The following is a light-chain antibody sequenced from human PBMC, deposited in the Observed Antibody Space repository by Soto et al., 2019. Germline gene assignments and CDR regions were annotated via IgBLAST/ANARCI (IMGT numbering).Light chain of an antibody. Sequence: QSALTPPASVSGSPGQSITISCTGTSSDVGSYNLVSWYQQHPGKAPKLMIYEVNKRPSGVSNRFSGSKSGNTASLTISGLQAEDEADYYCCTYAGRSTLVVFGGGTKLTVL. V-gene: IGLV2-23*02. CDR3: CTYAGRSTLVV. CDR2: EVN. CDR1: SSDVGSYNL. J-gene: IGLJ2*01.